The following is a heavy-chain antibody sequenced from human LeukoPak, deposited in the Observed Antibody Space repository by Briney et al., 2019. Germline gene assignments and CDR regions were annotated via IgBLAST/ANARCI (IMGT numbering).Heavy chain of an antibody. D-gene: IGHD5-18*01. CDR2: IIPIFGTA. Sequence: ASVKVSCKASGGTFSSYAISWVRQAPGQGLEWMGGIIPIFGTANYAQKFQGRVTITADESTSTAYMELRSLRSEDTAVYYCGRDLRGYSYGSNWFDPWGQGTLVTVSS. CDR3: GRDLRGYSYGSNWFDP. CDR1: GGTFSSYA. J-gene: IGHJ5*02. V-gene: IGHV1-69*13.